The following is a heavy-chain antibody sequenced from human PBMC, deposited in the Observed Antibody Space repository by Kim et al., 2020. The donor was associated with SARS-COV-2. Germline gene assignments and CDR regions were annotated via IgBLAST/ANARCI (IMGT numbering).Heavy chain of an antibody. J-gene: IGHJ4*02. CDR2: ISWDGGST. D-gene: IGHD4-4*01. CDR1: GFTFDDYT. Sequence: GGSLRLSRAASGFTFDDYTMHWVRQAPGKGLEWVSLISWDGGSTYYADSVKGRFTISRDNSKNSLYLQMNSLRTEDTALYYCAKGGDDYTDHWGWGYWGQGTLVTVSS. V-gene: IGHV3-43*01. CDR3: AKGGDDYTDHWGWGY.